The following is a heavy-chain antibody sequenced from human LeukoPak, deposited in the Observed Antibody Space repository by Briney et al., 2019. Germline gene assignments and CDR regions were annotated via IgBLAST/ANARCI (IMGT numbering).Heavy chain of an antibody. V-gene: IGHV3-74*01. CDR1: GFPFSAYW. D-gene: IGHD2-21*01. J-gene: IGHJ4*02. Sequence: PGGSLRLSCAASGFPFSAYWMIWARQAPGKGLVWVSRITSDGATSYAASVKGPFTISREHAKNTLYFQLHSLRADDTAVYSCARIDWVTDFWGQGTLVTVSS. CDR3: ARIDWVTDF. CDR2: ITSDGAT.